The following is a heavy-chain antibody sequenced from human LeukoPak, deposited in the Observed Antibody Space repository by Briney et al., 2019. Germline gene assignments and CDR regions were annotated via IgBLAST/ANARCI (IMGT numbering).Heavy chain of an antibody. D-gene: IGHD3-10*01. CDR1: GGSISSVNYY. CDR2: IYYSGTT. V-gene: IGHV4-39*01. J-gene: IGHJ4*02. Sequence: SETLSLTCTVSGGSISSVNYYWGWIRQPPGKGLEWIGSIYYSGTTYYNPFLKSRVTISVDTSKNQFSLKLSSVTAADTALYYCAKHYMGSSYNHGLDCWGQGTLVTVSS. CDR3: AKHYMGSSYNHGLDC.